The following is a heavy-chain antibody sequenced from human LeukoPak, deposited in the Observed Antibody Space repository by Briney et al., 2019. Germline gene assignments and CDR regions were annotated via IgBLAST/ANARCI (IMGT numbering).Heavy chain of an antibody. CDR3: DPHDSSSHF. J-gene: IGHJ4*02. CDR1: GFTFSIYA. V-gene: IGHV3-30-3*01. D-gene: IGHD6-6*01. Sequence: PGGSLRLSCAASGFTFSIYAMHWVRQAPGRGLEWVAFISSDGGNRYYADSVKGRFTISRDNSRNTLHLQMNSLRDEDTAVYYCDPHDSSSHFWGQGTLVTVSS. CDR2: ISSDGGNR.